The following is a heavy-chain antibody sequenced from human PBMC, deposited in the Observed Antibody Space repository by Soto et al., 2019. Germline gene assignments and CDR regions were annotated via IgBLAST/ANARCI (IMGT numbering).Heavy chain of an antibody. V-gene: IGHV4-4*02. CDR2: IYHSGST. Sequence: SETLSLTCAVSGGSISSSNWWSWVRQPPGKGLEWIGDIYHSGSTNYNPSLKSRVTISVDKSKNQFSLKLNSVIAADTAVYYCARDSRLGFPDYWGQGTLVTVSS. CDR1: GGSISSSNW. J-gene: IGHJ4*02. CDR3: ARDSRLGFPDY. D-gene: IGHD3-16*01.